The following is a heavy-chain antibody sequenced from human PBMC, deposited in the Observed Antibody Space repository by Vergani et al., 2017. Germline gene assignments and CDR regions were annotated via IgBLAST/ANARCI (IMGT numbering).Heavy chain of an antibody. CDR1: GFTFDDYA. CDR2: ISWNSGSI. D-gene: IGHD1-26*01. J-gene: IGHJ4*02. CDR3: AKDLGSYYPG. Sequence: EVQLVEYGGGLVQPGRSLRLSCAASGFTFDDYAMHWVRQAPGKGLEWVSGISWNSGSIGYADSVKGRFTISRDNAKNSLYLQMNSLRAEDTALYYCAKDLGSYYPGWGQGTLVTVSS. V-gene: IGHV3-9*01.